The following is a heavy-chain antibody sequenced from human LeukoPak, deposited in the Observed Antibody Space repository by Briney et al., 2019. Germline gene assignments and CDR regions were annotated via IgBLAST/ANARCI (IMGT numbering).Heavy chain of an antibody. J-gene: IGHJ4*02. CDR3: TRTYYDSSGYLFDY. Sequence: PGRSLRLSCAASGFTFSNYDMHWVRQAPGKGLEWVAVISYDGSNKYYADSVKGRFTISRDNSKNTVYLQMNSLRAEDTAVYYCTRTYYDSSGYLFDYWGQGTLVTVSS. D-gene: IGHD3-22*01. CDR2: ISYDGSNK. V-gene: IGHV3-30*03. CDR1: GFTFSNYD.